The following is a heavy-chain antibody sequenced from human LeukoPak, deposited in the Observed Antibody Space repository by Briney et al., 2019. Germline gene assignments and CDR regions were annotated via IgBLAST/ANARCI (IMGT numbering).Heavy chain of an antibody. J-gene: IGHJ4*02. Sequence: GGSLRLSWAASGFTFSSYAMSWVRQAPGKGLEWVSAISGSGGTTYYADSVKGRFTISRDNSKNTLYLQMNSLRAEDTAVYYCAKQNWGSVGFDYWGQGTLVTVSS. V-gene: IGHV3-23*01. CDR1: GFTFSSYA. CDR2: ISGSGGTT. CDR3: AKQNWGSVGFDY. D-gene: IGHD7-27*01.